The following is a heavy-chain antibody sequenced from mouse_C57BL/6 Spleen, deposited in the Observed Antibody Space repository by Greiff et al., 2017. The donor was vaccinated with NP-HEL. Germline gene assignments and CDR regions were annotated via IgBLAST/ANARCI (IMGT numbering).Heavy chain of an antibody. Sequence: QVQLQQPGAELVKPGASVKLSCKASGYTFTSYWMHWVKQRPGQGLEWIGMIHPNSGSTNYNEKFKSKATLTVDKSSSTAYMQLSSLTSEDSAVYYCARSASTYVGAMDYWGQGTSLTVSS. CDR2: IHPNSGST. V-gene: IGHV1-64*01. D-gene: IGHD5-5*01. CDR1: GYTFTSYW. J-gene: IGHJ4*01. CDR3: ARSASTYVGAMDY.